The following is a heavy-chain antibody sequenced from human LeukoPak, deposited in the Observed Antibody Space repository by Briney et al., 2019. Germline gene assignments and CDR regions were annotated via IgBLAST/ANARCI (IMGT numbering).Heavy chain of an antibody. CDR3: ARAGGGYLNWFDP. V-gene: IGHV4-59*01. J-gene: IGHJ5*02. CDR1: GGSICSYY. CDR2: IYYSGST. D-gene: IGHD1-26*01. Sequence: SETLSLTCTVSGGSICSYYWSWIRQPPGRGLEWIGYIYYSGSTNYNPSLKSRVTISVDTSKNQFSLKLSSVTAADTAVYYCARAGGGYLNWFDPWGQGTLVTVSS.